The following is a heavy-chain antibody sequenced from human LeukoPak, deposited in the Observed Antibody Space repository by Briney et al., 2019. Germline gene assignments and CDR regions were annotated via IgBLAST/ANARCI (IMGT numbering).Heavy chain of an antibody. V-gene: IGHV3-21*01. Sequence: GGSLRLSCAASGFTFSSYSMNWVRQAPGKGLEWVSSISSSSSYIYYADSAKGRFTISRDNAKNSLYLQMNSLRAEDTAVYYCARPNYYDSSGLASFDYWGQGTLVTVSS. CDR1: GFTFSSYS. CDR3: ARPNYYDSSGLASFDY. CDR2: ISSSSSYI. J-gene: IGHJ4*02. D-gene: IGHD3-22*01.